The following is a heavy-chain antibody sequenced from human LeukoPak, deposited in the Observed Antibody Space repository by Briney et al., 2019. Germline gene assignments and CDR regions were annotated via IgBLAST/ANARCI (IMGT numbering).Heavy chain of an antibody. D-gene: IGHD2-2*03. CDR3: ARHSRLDKSSLSWADY. CDR1: GGSISSYY. Sequence: SETQSLTCTVSGGSISSYYWSWIRQPPGKGLEWIGYIYYSGSTNYNPSLKSRVTISVDTSKNQFSLKLSSVTAADTAVYYCARHSRLDKSSLSWADYWGQGTLVTVSS. J-gene: IGHJ4*02. V-gene: IGHV4-59*08. CDR2: IYYSGST.